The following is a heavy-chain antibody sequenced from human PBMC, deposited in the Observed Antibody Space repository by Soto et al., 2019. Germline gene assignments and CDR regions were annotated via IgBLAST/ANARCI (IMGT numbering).Heavy chain of an antibody. CDR3: ARFFMFYDSSGFNNWFDP. CDR2: ISAYNGNT. D-gene: IGHD3-22*01. J-gene: IGHJ5*02. Sequence: ASVKVSCKASGYTFTSYGISWVRQAPGQGLEWMGWISAYNGNTNYAQKLQGRVTMTTDTSTSTAYMELRSLRSDDAAVYYCARFFMFYDSSGFNNWFDPWGQGTLVTVSS. CDR1: GYTFTSYG. V-gene: IGHV1-18*01.